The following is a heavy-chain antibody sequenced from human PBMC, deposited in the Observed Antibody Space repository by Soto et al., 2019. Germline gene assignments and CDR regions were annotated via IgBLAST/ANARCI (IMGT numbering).Heavy chain of an antibody. CDR1: AFTLSKFV. CDR3: AGGNLDV. D-gene: IGHD1-7*01. J-gene: IGHJ6*02. CDR2: TSNDGSNT. Sequence: QVQVVESGGGVVQPGKSLRLSCAASAFTLSKFVMHWVRQAPGRGLEWVAVTSNDGSNTFYADSVKGRFTISRDNSKNPVYLTMNRLRNEDTAVYYRAGGNLDVWGQGTTVTVSS. V-gene: IGHV3-30-3*01.